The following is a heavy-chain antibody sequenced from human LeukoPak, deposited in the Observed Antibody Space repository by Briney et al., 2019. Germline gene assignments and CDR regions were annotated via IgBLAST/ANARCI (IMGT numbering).Heavy chain of an antibody. V-gene: IGHV1-69*06. CDR2: IIPIFGTA. CDR1: GGTFSSYA. J-gene: IGHJ5*02. CDR3: AREGGTNCSSTSCYALNWFDP. Sequence: SVKVSCKASGGTFSSYAISWVRQAPGQGLEWMGGIIPIFGTANYAQKFQGRVTITADKSTSTAYMELSSLRSEDTAVYYCAREGGTNCSSTSCYALNWFDPWGQGTLVTVTS. D-gene: IGHD2-2*01.